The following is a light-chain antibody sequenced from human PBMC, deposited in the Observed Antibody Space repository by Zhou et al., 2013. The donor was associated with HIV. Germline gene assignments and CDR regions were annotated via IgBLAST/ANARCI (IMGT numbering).Light chain of an antibody. CDR3: QQLSTNPLT. V-gene: IGKV1-9*01. J-gene: IGKJ3*01. CDR1: QDISRY. CDR2: AAS. Sequence: IQLTQSPSSLSASVGDRVTITCRAGQDISRYLAWYQQKPGKAPNLLIYAASTVQSGVPSRFSGSGSGTEFTLTISSLQPEDSATYYCQQLSTNPLTFGPGTKVEI.